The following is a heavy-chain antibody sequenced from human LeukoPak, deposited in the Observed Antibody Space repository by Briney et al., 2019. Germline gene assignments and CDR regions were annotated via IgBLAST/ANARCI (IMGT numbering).Heavy chain of an antibody. CDR3: ARRPRSSTSWGFDY. J-gene: IGHJ4*02. Sequence: ASVKVSCKASGGTFSSYAISWVRQAPGQGLEWMGWMNPNSGNTGYAQKFQGRVTITRNTSISTAYMELSSLRSEDTAVYYCARRPRSSTSWGFDYWGQGTLVTVSS. V-gene: IGHV1-8*03. D-gene: IGHD2-2*01. CDR2: MNPNSGNT. CDR1: GGTFSSYA.